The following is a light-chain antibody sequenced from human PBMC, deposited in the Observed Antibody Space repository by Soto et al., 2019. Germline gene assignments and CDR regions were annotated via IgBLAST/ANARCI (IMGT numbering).Light chain of an antibody. CDR1: SSDVGGYNY. V-gene: IGLV2-14*01. CDR3: SSYTSSSTPYV. J-gene: IGLJ1*01. CDR2: EVS. Sequence: ALTQPASVSGSPGQSITISCTGTSSDVGGYNYVSWYQQHPGKAPKLMIYEVSTRPSGVSNRFSGSKSGNTASLTISGLQAEDEADYYCSSYTSSSTPYVFGTGTKVTVL.